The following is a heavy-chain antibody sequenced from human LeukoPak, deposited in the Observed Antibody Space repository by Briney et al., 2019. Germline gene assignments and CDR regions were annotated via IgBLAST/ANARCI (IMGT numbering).Heavy chain of an antibody. D-gene: IGHD1-1*01. CDR2: FDPEDGET. J-gene: IGHJ3*02. CDR1: GYTLTELS. V-gene: IGHV1-24*01. CDR3: ARDSFSGRYTAFDI. Sequence: ASVKVSCKVSGYTLTELSMHWVRQAPGKGLEWMGGFDPEDGETIYAQKFQGRVTITADESTSTAYMELSSLRSEDTAVYYCARDSFSGRYTAFDIWGQGTMVTVSS.